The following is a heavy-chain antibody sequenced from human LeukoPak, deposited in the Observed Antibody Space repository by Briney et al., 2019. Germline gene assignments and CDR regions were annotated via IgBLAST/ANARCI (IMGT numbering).Heavy chain of an antibody. CDR2: VNLQGST. J-gene: IGHJ4*02. CDR1: GGSITSTNY. V-gene: IGHV4-4*02. CDR3: AREGGPYRPLDY. Sequence: SETLSLTCGVSGGSITSTNYWTWVRQPPGKGLEWIGEVNLQGSTNYNPSLMGRVAISVDMSENHLSLQLTSVTAAATAVYYCAREGGPYRPLDYSGQGTLVTVAS.